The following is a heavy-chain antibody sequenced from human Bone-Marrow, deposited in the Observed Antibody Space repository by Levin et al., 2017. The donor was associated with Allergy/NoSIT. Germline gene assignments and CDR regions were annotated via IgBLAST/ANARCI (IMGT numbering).Heavy chain of an antibody. CDR2: ISGSGGST. D-gene: IGHD3-22*01. V-gene: IGHV3-23*01. Sequence: GESLKISCAASGFTFSSYAMTWVRQAPGKGLEWVSGISGSGGSTYYVDSVKGRFTISRDNSKNTLYLQMNSLRAEDTAVYYCAKEVGTYYYDSSGRNYFDYWGQGTLVTVSS. CDR3: AKEVGTYYYDSSGRNYFDY. J-gene: IGHJ4*02. CDR1: GFTFSSYA.